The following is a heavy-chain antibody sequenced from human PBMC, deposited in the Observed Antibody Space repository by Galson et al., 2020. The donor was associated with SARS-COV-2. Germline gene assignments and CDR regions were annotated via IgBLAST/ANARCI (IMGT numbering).Heavy chain of an antibody. V-gene: IGHV3-23*01. Sequence: GESLKISCTASGLAFNNYAMGWVRQAPGKGLEWVSAINDGGQVTYYADSVRGRFTISRDSPNNVLFMQLNSLRAEDTAVYYCAKGVTGYYQGRHYGYWGQGALVTVSS. J-gene: IGHJ4*02. D-gene: IGHD1-26*01. CDR3: AKGVTGYYQGRHYGY. CDR1: GLAFNNYA. CDR2: INDGGQVT.